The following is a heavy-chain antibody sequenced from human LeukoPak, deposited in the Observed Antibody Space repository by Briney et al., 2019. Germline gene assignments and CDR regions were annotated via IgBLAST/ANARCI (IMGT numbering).Heavy chain of an antibody. CDR1: GFTFSSYG. Sequence: PGGSLRLSCAASGFTFSSYGMHWVRQAPGKGLEWVAVISYDGSNKYYADSVKGRFTISRDNSKNTLYLQMNSLRAEDTAVYYCAKLVGYSYGFGDYWGQGTLVTVSS. J-gene: IGHJ4*02. CDR3: AKLVGYSYGFGDY. V-gene: IGHV3-30*18. D-gene: IGHD5-18*01. CDR2: ISYDGSNK.